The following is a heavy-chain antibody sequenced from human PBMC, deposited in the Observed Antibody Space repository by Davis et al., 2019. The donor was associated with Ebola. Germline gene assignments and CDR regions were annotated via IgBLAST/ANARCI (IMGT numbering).Heavy chain of an antibody. Sequence: AASVKVSCKASGYTFTTYDIHLVRQATGQGLEWMGWMNPNSENTGYAQKFQGRVTMTRSTSISTAYMELSSLRSEDTAVYYCARGGYFDWLTRWHYYGMDVWGQGTTVTVSS. CDR1: GYTFTTYD. V-gene: IGHV1-8*01. CDR2: MNPNSENT. D-gene: IGHD3-9*01. CDR3: ARGGYFDWLTRWHYYGMDV. J-gene: IGHJ6*02.